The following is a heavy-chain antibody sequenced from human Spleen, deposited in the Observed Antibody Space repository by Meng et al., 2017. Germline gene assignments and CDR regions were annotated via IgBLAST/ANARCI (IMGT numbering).Heavy chain of an antibody. J-gene: IGHJ6*02. Sequence: GSLRLSCAVSGYSISSGYYWSWVRQPPGKGLEWMGYIYESGSTNYDPSLKSRLTISVDTSNNEFSLKLTSVTAADTAVYYCARGGGYGYGYGMDVWGQGTTVTVSS. CDR2: IYESGST. D-gene: IGHD5-18*01. V-gene: IGHV4-61*01. CDR1: GYSISSGYY. CDR3: ARGGGYGYGYGMDV.